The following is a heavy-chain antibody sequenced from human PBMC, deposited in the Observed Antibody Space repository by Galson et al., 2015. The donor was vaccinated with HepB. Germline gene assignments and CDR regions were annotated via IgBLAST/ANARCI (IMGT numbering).Heavy chain of an antibody. Sequence: SVKVSCKASGYTFTSYGISWVRQAPGQGLEWMGWISAYNGNTNYAQKLQGRVTMTTDTSPSTAYMELRSLRSDDTAVYYCARSYSTGWYPRTFDPWGQGTLVTVSS. J-gene: IGHJ5*02. CDR2: ISAYNGNT. CDR3: ARSYSTGWYPRTFDP. D-gene: IGHD6-19*01. CDR1: GYTFTSYG. V-gene: IGHV1-18*04.